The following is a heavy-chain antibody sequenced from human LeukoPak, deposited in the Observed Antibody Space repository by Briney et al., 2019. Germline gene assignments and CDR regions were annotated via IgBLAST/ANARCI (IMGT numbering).Heavy chain of an antibody. J-gene: IGHJ4*02. V-gene: IGHV3-30*18. D-gene: IGHD4-23*01. Sequence: GGSLRLSCAASGLTFSSYGVHWVRQAPGKGLEWVAVISYDGSNKYYADSVKGRFTISRDNSKNTLYLQMNSLRAEDTAVYYCAKDSDYGGNSALLGYWGQGTLVTVSS. CDR2: ISYDGSNK. CDR1: GLTFSSYG. CDR3: AKDSDYGGNSALLGY.